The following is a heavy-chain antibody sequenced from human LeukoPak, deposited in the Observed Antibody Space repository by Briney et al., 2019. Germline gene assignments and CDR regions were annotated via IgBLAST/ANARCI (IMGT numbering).Heavy chain of an antibody. Sequence: GGSLRLSCAASGFTFSSYGMHWVRQAPAKGLGGVAFIRYDGSNKYYADSVKGRFTTSRDNSKNTLYLQMNSLRAEDTAVYYCAKERTRRDGYNFDYWGQGTLVTVSS. CDR3: AKERTRRDGYNFDY. D-gene: IGHD5-24*01. CDR2: IRYDGSNK. J-gene: IGHJ4*02. V-gene: IGHV3-30*02. CDR1: GFTFSSYG.